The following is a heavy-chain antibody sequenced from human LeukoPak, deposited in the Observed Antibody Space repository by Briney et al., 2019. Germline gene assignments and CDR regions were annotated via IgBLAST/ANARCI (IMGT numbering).Heavy chain of an antibody. CDR2: INPNSGGT. Sequence: ASVKVSCKASRYTFTDYYMHWVRQAPGQGLEWMGWINPNSGGTNYAQKFQGRVTMTRDTSISTAYMELSRLRSDDTAVYYCARDPSDYGDYRIDYWGQGTLVTVSS. CDR3: ARDPSDYGDYRIDY. D-gene: IGHD4-17*01. V-gene: IGHV1-2*02. CDR1: RYTFTDYY. J-gene: IGHJ4*02.